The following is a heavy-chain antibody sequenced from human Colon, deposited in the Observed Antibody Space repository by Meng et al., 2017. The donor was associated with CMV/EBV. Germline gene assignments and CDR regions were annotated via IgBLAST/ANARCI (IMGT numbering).Heavy chain of an antibody. CDR2: IYYTGSA. CDR3: ARADPSLAMYYFDY. V-gene: IGHV4-59*13. CDR1: GGSISTYY. J-gene: IGHJ4*02. D-gene: IGHD3-16*01. Sequence: SETLSLTCSVSGGSISTYYWTWIRQPPGKGLEWIGNIYYTGSAKYNPSLASRLTMSVDTANNQFSLKLSSVTAADTAIYYCARADPSLAMYYFDYWGPGMLVTVSS.